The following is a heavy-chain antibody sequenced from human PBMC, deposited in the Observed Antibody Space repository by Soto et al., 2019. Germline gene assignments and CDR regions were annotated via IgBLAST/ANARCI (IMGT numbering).Heavy chain of an antibody. CDR2: IYYSGST. J-gene: IGHJ4*02. CDR1: GGSISSGDYY. CDR3: AREPRYYYDSSGYDYY. V-gene: IGHV4-30-4*01. D-gene: IGHD3-22*01. Sequence: TSETLSLTCTVSGGSISSGDYYWSWIRQPPGKGLEWIGYIYYSGSTYYNPSLKSRVTISVDTSKNQFSLKLSSVTAADTAVYYCAREPRYYYDSSGYDYYWGQGTLVTVS.